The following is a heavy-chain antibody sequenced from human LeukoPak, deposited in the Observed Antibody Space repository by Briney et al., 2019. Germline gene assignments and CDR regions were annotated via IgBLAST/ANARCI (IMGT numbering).Heavy chain of an antibody. V-gene: IGHV3-15*01. CDR2: IKSRTDGGTT. D-gene: IGHD3-3*01. CDR1: GFTFSNAW. Sequence: GGSLRLSCAPSGFTFSNAWMSWVRQAPGKGLEWVGRIKSRTDGGTTDYAAPVKGRFTISRDASKNTLYLRMNSLKTEDTAVYYCTTDRGYDFWSGYYMDVWGKGTTVTVSS. CDR3: TTDRGYDFWSGYYMDV. J-gene: IGHJ6*03.